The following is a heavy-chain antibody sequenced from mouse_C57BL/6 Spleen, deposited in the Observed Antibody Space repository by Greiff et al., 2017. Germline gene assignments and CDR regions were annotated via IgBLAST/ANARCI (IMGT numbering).Heavy chain of an antibody. Sequence: VQLQQPGAELVKPGASVKLSCKASGYTFTSYWMHWVKQRPGQGLEWIGMIHPNSGSTNYNEKFKSKATLTVDKSSSTAYMQLSSLTSEYSAVYYCARNYYGSSYAMDYWGQGTSVTVSS. J-gene: IGHJ4*01. D-gene: IGHD1-1*01. CDR2: IHPNSGST. CDR3: ARNYYGSSYAMDY. CDR1: GYTFTSYW. V-gene: IGHV1-64*01.